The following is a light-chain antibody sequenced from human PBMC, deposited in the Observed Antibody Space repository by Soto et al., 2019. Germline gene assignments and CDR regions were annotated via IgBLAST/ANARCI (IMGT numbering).Light chain of an antibody. J-gene: IGKJ1*01. V-gene: IGKV2-28*01. CDR2: LGS. CDR1: QSLLHNNGRNY. Sequence: EIVMTQSPLSLPVTPGEPASISCRSTQSLLHNNGRNYLDWYLQKPGQSPQLLIFLGSNRASGVPDRFSGSGSGTDFTLKISRVEAEDVGVYYCMQALQTPTFGQGTKVDIK. CDR3: MQALQTPT.